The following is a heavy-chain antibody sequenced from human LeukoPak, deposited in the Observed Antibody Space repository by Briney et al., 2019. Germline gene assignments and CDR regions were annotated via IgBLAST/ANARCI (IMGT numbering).Heavy chain of an antibody. CDR3: ARDSKSGSYAWYFDL. J-gene: IGHJ2*01. V-gene: IGHV4-59*01. CDR2: IYYSGST. Sequence: PSETLSLTCTVSGGSISSYYWSWIRQPPGKGLEWIGYIYYSGSTNYNPSLKSRVTISVDTSKNQFSLKLSSVTAADTAVYYCARDSKSGSYAWYFDLWGRGTLVTVSS. CDR1: GGSISSYY. D-gene: IGHD1-26*01.